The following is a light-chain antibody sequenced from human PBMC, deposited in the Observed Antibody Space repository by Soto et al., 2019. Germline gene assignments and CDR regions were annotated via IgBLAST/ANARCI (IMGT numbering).Light chain of an antibody. V-gene: IGKV3-15*01. CDR1: QSVSNS. J-gene: IGKJ2*01. CDR3: QQYHNWYP. Sequence: EIVMTQSPATLSVSSGERATLSCRTSQSVSNSLAWYQQKPGQAPRLLIYGASTRATGIPARFSGSGSVTEFTLTIRSLQSEDLAVYYCQQYHNWYPFGQGTKLE. CDR2: GAS.